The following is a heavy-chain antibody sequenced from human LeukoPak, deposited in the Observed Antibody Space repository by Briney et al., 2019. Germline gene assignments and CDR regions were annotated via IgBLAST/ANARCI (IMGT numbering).Heavy chain of an antibody. CDR1: GGSIFTTSYY. J-gene: IGHJ4*02. CDR2: IYYSGSA. D-gene: IGHD1-26*01. Sequence: SETLSLTCTVAGGSIFTTSYYWDWIRQSPGKGLEWIGSIYYSGSAYHSPSLKSRLTVSVDTSKNQFSLRLTSVTAADTAVYYCAGGHYPLEYWGQGTLVTVSS. CDR3: AGGHYPLEY. V-gene: IGHV4-39*07.